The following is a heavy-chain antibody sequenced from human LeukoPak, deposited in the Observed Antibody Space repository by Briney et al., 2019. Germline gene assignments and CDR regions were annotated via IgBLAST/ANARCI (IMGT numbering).Heavy chain of an antibody. J-gene: IGHJ4*02. CDR3: ARTSSSGLVGGYYFDY. CDR1: GGSISSGSYY. V-gene: IGHV4-61*09. CDR2: IYTSGST. D-gene: IGHD6-19*01. Sequence: SETLSLTCTVSGGSISSGSYYWSWIRQPAGKGLEWIGHIYTSGSTNYNPSLKSRVTISVDKSKNQFSLKLSSVTAADTAVYYCARTSSSGLVGGYYFDYWGQGTLVTVSS.